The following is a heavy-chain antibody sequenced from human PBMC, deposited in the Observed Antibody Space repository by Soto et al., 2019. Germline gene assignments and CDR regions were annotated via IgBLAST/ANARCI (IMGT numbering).Heavy chain of an antibody. CDR2: ISYDGSNK. D-gene: IGHD4-17*01. CDR3: ARVLGNNYGAFAY. J-gene: IGHJ4*02. CDR1: GFTFSNYA. V-gene: IGHV3-30-3*01. Sequence: QVQLVESGGGVVQPGTSLRLSCVASGFTFSNYAMNWVRQAPGKGLEWVAVISYDGSNKYYADSVKGRITMSRDNSRKTLELQMNKQGAEDTAMYYCARVLGNNYGAFAYWGQGTLVTVSS.